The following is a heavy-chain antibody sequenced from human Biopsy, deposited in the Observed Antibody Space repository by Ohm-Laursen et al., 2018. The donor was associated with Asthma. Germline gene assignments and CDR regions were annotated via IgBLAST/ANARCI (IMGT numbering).Heavy chain of an antibody. V-gene: IGHV3-30*01. CDR2: ISYDGSTK. Sequence: SLRLSCTASGFTLTTYAIHWVRQAPGKGLEWVAVISYDGSTKYSADSVKGRFIVSRDISKNILSLQMNSLRPEDTAVYFCARDVVWYREVGGMDVRGQGTTVTVS. CDR1: GFTLTTYA. CDR3: ARDVVWYREVGGMDV. D-gene: IGHD3-10*01. J-gene: IGHJ6*02.